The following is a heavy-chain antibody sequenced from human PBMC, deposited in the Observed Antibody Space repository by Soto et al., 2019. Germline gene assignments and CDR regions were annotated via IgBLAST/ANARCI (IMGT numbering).Heavy chain of an antibody. Sequence: SETLSLTCAVSGGSISSSNWWSWVRQPPGKGLEWIGEIYHSGSTNYNPSLKSRVTISVDKSKNQFSLKLSSVTAADTAVYYCARCPASELGGVIGTFDYWGQGTLVTVSS. CDR1: GGSISSSNW. V-gene: IGHV4-4*02. D-gene: IGHD3-16*01. CDR3: ARCPASELGGVIGTFDY. CDR2: IYHSGST. J-gene: IGHJ4*02.